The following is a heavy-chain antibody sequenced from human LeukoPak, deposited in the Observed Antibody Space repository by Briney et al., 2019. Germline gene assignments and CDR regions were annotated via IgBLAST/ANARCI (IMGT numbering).Heavy chain of an antibody. CDR1: GGSISSYY. D-gene: IGHD7-27*01. V-gene: IGHV4-59*08. Sequence: SETLSLTCTVSGGSISSYYWSWIRQPPGKGLEWIGYIYYSGSTNYNPSLKSRVTISVDTSKNQFSLKLSSVTAADTAVYYCAGHETGDRFGAFDIWGQGTMVTVSS. J-gene: IGHJ3*02. CDR3: AGHETGDRFGAFDI. CDR2: IYYSGST.